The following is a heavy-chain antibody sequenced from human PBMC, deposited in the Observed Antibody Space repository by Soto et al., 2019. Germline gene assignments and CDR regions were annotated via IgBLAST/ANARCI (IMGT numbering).Heavy chain of an antibody. CDR2: IKQDGSEK. D-gene: IGHD2-15*01. CDR3: ASTGYCSGGSCSDY. Sequence: GGSLRLSCAASGFTFSSYWMSWVRQAPGKGLEWVANIKQDGSEKYYVDSVKGRFTISRDNAKNSLYLQMNSLRAEDTAVYYCASTGYCSGGSCSDYWGQGTLVTVSS. CDR1: GFTFSSYW. V-gene: IGHV3-7*01. J-gene: IGHJ4*02.